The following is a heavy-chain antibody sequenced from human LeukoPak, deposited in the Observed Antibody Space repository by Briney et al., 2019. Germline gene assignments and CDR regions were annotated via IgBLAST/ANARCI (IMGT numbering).Heavy chain of an antibody. V-gene: IGHV3-23*01. CDR3: ARTMPKYSSGWYDY. D-gene: IGHD6-19*01. J-gene: IGHJ4*02. Sequence: GGSLRLSCAASGFTFSSYAMSWVRQAPGKGLEWVSAISGSGGSTYYADSVKGRFTISRDNSKNTLYLQMNSLRAEDTAVYYCARTMPKYSSGWYDYWGQGTLVTVSS. CDR1: GFTFSSYA. CDR2: ISGSGGST.